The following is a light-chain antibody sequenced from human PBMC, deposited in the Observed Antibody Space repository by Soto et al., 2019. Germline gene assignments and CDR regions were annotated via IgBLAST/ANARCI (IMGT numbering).Light chain of an antibody. CDR3: GSWGDSLNSFFV. CDR2: SNS. J-gene: IGLJ1*01. V-gene: IGLV1-44*01. CDR1: SSSIGSNT. Sequence: QSVLTQPPSASGTPGQRVTISCSGSSSSIGSNTVNWYQHLPGAAPRLLIYSNSQRPSGVPDRFSGSKSGTSASLAISGLRSDDEADYYCGSWGDSLNSFFVFGTGTKLTVL.